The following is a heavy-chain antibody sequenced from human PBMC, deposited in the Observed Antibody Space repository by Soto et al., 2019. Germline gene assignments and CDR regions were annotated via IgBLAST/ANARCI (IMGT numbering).Heavy chain of an antibody. Sequence: SQTLSLTCAISGDSVSSNSAAWHWIRQSPSRGLEWLGRTYYRSKWYNDYAVSVKSRITINPDTSKNQFSLQLNSVTPEDTAVYYCAREQQLVKRNYYNWFDPWGQGTLVTVSS. CDR2: TYYRSKWYN. CDR1: GDSVSSNSAA. CDR3: AREQQLVKRNYYNWFDP. J-gene: IGHJ5*02. V-gene: IGHV6-1*01. D-gene: IGHD6-13*01.